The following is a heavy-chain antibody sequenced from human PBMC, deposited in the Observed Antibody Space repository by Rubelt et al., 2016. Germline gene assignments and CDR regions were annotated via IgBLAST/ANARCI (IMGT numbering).Heavy chain of an antibody. CDR1: YR. CDR2: ISSSSSTI. V-gene: IGHV3-48*04. CDR3: ARGTGAAY. Sequence: YRMNWVRQAPGKGLEWVSYISSSSSTIYYADSVKGRFTISRDNAKNSLYLQMSSLRAEDTAVYYCARGTGAAYWGQGTLVAVSS. J-gene: IGHJ1*01. D-gene: IGHD2-8*02.